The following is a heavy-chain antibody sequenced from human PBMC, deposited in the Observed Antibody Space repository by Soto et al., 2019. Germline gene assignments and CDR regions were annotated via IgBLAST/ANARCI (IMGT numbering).Heavy chain of an antibody. CDR2: ISGSGGSI. V-gene: IGHV3-23*01. J-gene: IGHJ4*02. CDR3: AKEWAWNYEADY. CDR1: GFTFSSYA. D-gene: IGHD1-7*01. Sequence: EVQLLESGGGLVQPGGSLRLSCAASGFTFSSYAMSWVRQAPGKGLEWVSAISGSGGSIYYADSVKGRFTIFRDNSKNTLYLQMNSLRAEDTAVYYCAKEWAWNYEADYWGQGTLVTVSS.